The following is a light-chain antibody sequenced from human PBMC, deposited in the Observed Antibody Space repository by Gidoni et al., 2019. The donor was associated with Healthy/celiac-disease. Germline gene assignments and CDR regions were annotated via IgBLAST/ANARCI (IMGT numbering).Light chain of an antibody. Sequence: SYVLTQPPSVSVAPGQTDRINCGGNNVGSKSVHWYQQKAGQAPVLVVYDDSDRTSGIPERFSGSNSGNTATLTISRVEAGDEADYYCQVWDSSSDHVVFGGGTKLTVL. J-gene: IGLJ2*01. CDR1: NVGSKS. V-gene: IGLV3-21*02. CDR2: DDS. CDR3: QVWDSSSDHVV.